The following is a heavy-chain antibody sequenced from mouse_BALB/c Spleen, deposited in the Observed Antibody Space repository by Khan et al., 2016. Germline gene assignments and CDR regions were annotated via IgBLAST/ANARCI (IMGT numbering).Heavy chain of an antibody. V-gene: IGHV1S137*01. Sequence: QVQLQQAGAELVRPGVSVKISCKGSGYTFTDYAMHWVKQSHAKSLEWIGVISTYYGDASYNQKYKGKATMTVDKSSRTAYIELARLTSEDSAIYYCARLYDGLYSAMAYWGQGTSVTVSS. CDR3: ARLYDGLYSAMAY. CDR1: GYTFTDYA. J-gene: IGHJ4*01. D-gene: IGHD2-14*01. CDR2: ISTYYGDA.